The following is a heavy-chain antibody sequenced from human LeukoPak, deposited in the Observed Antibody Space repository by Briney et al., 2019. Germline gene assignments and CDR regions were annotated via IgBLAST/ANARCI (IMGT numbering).Heavy chain of an antibody. J-gene: IGHJ4*02. CDR1: GYAFSAYY. CDR2: LNPQTGDT. CDR3: ARGSRYHDWLSPLDS. D-gene: IGHD3-9*01. V-gene: IGHV1-2*02. Sequence: GASVKVSCKASGYAFSAYYMHRVRQAPGQGLEWMGWLNPQTGDTHFAQKFQGRVTFTRDTSISTAYMAMSRLRSDDTAVFYCARGSRYHDWLSPLDSWGQGTLVTVSS.